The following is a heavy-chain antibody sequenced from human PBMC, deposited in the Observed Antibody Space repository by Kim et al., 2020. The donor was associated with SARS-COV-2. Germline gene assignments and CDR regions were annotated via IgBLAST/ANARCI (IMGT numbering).Heavy chain of an antibody. J-gene: IGHJ3*02. CDR3: SLTRYIIGSSAAFFI. D-gene: IGHD6-19*01. V-gene: IGHV3-53*01. Sequence: GGSLRLSCAASGFTVSSNYMSWVRQAPGKGLEWVSVIYSGGSTYYADSVKGRFTISRDNSKNTLFLQLISLRAEDTAAYYCSLTRYIIGSSAAFFIWC. CDR2: IYSGGST. CDR1: GFTVSSNY.